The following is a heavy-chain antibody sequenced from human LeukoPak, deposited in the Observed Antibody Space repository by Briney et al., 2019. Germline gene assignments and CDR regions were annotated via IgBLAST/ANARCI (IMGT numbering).Heavy chain of an antibody. D-gene: IGHD2-21*01. Sequence: NPGGSLRLSCAASGFTFSSYAMSWVRQPPGKGLEWIGEINHSGSTNYNPSLKSRVTISVDTSKNQFSLKLSSVTAADTAVYYCARKLLGSHIRVFDYWGQGTLVTVSS. CDR3: ARKLLGSHIRVFDY. V-gene: IGHV4-34*01. J-gene: IGHJ4*02. CDR2: INHSGST. CDR1: GFTFSSYA.